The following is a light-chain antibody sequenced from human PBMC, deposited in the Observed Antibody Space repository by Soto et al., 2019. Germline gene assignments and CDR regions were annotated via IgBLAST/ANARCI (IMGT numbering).Light chain of an antibody. Sequence: SVLTQPASVSGSHGQSITISCTGTSSDVGGYNYVSWYQQYPGKAPKLIISEVSNRPSGVSNRFSGSKSGNTASLTISGLQAEDEADYHCSSSTSSNTFIIFGGGTKVTV. CDR3: SSSTSSNTFII. CDR2: EVS. CDR1: SSDVGGYNY. V-gene: IGLV2-14*01. J-gene: IGLJ2*01.